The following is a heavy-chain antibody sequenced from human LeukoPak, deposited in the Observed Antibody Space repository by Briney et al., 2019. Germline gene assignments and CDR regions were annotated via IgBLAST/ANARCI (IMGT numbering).Heavy chain of an antibody. CDR3: AGDPPGEAPDY. Sequence: SVKVSCKASGGTFSSYASSWVRQAPGQGLEWMGGIIPIFGTANYAQKFQGRVTITADESTSTAYMELSSLRSEDTAVYYCAGDPPGEAPDYWGQGTLVTVSS. V-gene: IGHV1-69*01. J-gene: IGHJ4*02. CDR2: IIPIFGTA. D-gene: IGHD2-21*01. CDR1: GGTFSSYA.